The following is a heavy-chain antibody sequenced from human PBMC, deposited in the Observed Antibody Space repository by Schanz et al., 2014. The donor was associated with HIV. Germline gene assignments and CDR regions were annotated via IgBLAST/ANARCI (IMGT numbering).Heavy chain of an antibody. J-gene: IGHJ3*02. CDR2: IIPIFVTT. Sequence: QVQLVQSGAEVKKPGASVKVSCKASGYTFTNYAISWVRQAPGQGLEWMGGIIPIFVTTNYAPRFQGRLTMTADVSTNTASMELSSLRPEDTAVYYCASPAESERGPGDAFDIWGQGTLVTVSS. V-gene: IGHV1-69*01. CDR1: GYTFTNYA. D-gene: IGHD1-1*01. CDR3: ASPAESERGPGDAFDI.